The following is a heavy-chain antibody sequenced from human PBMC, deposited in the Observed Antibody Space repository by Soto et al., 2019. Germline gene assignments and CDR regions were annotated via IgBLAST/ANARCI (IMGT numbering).Heavy chain of an antibody. V-gene: IGHV4-59*01. Sequence: SETLSLTCSVFGGSISSYYWSWIRQPPGKGLEWIGYIYYSGSTNYNPSLKSRVTISVDTSKNQFSLKLSSVTAADTAVYYCARSGHPVSRWLSKYYYMEVWGKGTTVIVSS. CDR2: IYYSGST. D-gene: IGHD3-22*01. J-gene: IGHJ6*03. CDR3: ARSGHPVSRWLSKYYYMEV. CDR1: GGSISSYY.